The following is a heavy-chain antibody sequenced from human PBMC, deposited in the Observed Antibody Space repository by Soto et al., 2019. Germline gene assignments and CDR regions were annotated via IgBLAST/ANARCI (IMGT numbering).Heavy chain of an antibody. CDR2: INHSGST. Sequence: SETLSLTCAVYGGSFSGYYWSWIRQPPGKGLEWIGEINHSGSTNYNPSLKSRVTISVDTSKNQFSLKLSSVTAADTAVYYCARKSFWSGSVFPNYFDYWGQGTLVTVSS. V-gene: IGHV4-34*01. CDR3: ARKSFWSGSVFPNYFDY. D-gene: IGHD3-3*01. CDR1: GGSFSGYY. J-gene: IGHJ4*02.